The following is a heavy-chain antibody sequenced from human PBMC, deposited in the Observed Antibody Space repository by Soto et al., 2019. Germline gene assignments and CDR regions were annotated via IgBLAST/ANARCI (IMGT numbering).Heavy chain of an antibody. CDR2: ISLRSSTI. CDR3: ARESRNDCYYVDG. CDR1: GFTFSSYN. V-gene: IGHV3-48*01. J-gene: IGHJ6*03. Sequence: EVQLVESGGGLVQPGGSLRLSCAASGFTFSSYNMNWVRQAPGKGLEWISDISLRSSTIFYADSVKGRFTISRDNAKNSLYLQMNSLRAEDTALYYCARESRNDCYYVDGGGRGPMV.